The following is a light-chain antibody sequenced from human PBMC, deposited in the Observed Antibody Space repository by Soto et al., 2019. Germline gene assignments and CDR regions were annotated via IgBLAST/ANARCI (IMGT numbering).Light chain of an antibody. Sequence: DIHITHSPSYLSASVGDRVTITCRTSQIISNYLNWYHQKPGKAPKLLIYAASSLQSGVPSRFSGSGSGTDFTLTISSLQPEDFATYYCQQSYSTPLTFGGGTKVDIK. CDR1: QIISNY. J-gene: IGKJ4*01. CDR3: QQSYSTPLT. V-gene: IGKV1-39*01. CDR2: AAS.